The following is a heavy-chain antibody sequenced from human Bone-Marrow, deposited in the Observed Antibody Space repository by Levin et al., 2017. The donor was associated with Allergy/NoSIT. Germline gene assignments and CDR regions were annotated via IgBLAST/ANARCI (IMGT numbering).Heavy chain of an antibody. CDR3: AREASWLTWDSDN. D-gene: IGHD3-22*01. J-gene: IGHJ4*02. Sequence: PSQTLSLTCSVSGGSVSSGSYYWSWIRQPPGKGLEWIGYIYDSGTTNYNPSLESRVTISVDTSKNQFSLTLVSVTAADTAVYYCAREASWLTWDSDNWGQGTRVSVSP. V-gene: IGHV4-61*01. CDR1: GGSVSSGSYY. CDR2: IYDSGTT.